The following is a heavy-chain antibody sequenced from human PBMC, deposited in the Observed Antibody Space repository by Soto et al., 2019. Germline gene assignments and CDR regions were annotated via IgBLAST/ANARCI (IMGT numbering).Heavy chain of an antibody. CDR3: ARNCGGGCYTNFDY. CDR2: ISGSGGTT. D-gene: IGHD2-21*02. J-gene: IGHJ4*02. Sequence: EVQLLESGGGLVQPGGSLRLSCAASGFTFSSYAMSWVRQAPGRGLEWVSAISGSGGTTYYGDSVRGRFTVSRDNSRDTLYLQMNSLRADDTALYYCARNCGGGCYTNFDYWGQGTLVTVSS. V-gene: IGHV3-23*01. CDR1: GFTFSSYA.